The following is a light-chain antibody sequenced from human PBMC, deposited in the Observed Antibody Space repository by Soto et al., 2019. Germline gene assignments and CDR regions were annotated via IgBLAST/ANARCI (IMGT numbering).Light chain of an antibody. CDR3: QQRTNWPYT. J-gene: IGKJ2*01. Sequence: ETILTQSPATLSLSPGERATLSCRASQSVSSYLAWYQQKPGQAPRLLIYHASNRATGIPARFSGSGSGTDFTLTISSLESEDFAVYYCQQRTNWPYTFGQGTKLEIK. CDR2: HAS. V-gene: IGKV3-11*01. CDR1: QSVSSY.